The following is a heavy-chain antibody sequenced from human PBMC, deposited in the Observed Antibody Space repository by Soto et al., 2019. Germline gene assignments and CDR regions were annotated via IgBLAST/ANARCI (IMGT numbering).Heavy chain of an antibody. J-gene: IGHJ4*02. CDR3: ARAGRGQQLVRRPFFDY. D-gene: IGHD6-13*01. CDR2: IYYSGST. CDR1: GGSISSSSYY. Sequence: SETLSLTCTVSGGSISSSSYYWGWIRQPPGKGLEWIGSIYYSGSTYYNPSLKSRVTISVDTSKNQFSLKLSSVTAADTAVYYCARAGRGQQLVRRPFFDYWGKGTLVTVSS. V-gene: IGHV4-39*01.